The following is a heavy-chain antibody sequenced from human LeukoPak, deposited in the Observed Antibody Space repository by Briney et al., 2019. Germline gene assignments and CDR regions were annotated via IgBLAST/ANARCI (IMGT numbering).Heavy chain of an antibody. CDR2: IKQDGTEK. Sequence: GGSLRLSCAASGFTFSSCGMSWVRQAPGKGLEWLANIKQDGTEKNYLNSVRGRFTISRDNAKNSLYLQMNSLRAEDTAVYYCARDYSGWGQGTLVTVSS. CDR1: GFTFSSCG. D-gene: IGHD1-26*01. V-gene: IGHV3-7*01. CDR3: ARDYSG. J-gene: IGHJ4*02.